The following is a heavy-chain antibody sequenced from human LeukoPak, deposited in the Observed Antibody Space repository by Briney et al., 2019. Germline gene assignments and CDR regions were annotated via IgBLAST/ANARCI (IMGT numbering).Heavy chain of an antibody. Sequence: GASVKVSCKASGYTFTGYYMHWVRQAPGQGLEWMGWINPNSGGTNYAQKFQGRVTMTRDTSISTAYMELSRLRSDDTAVYYCARGGYSSSWFYYGMDAWGQGTTVTVSS. CDR1: GYTFTGYY. D-gene: IGHD6-13*01. J-gene: IGHJ6*02. CDR2: INPNSGGT. CDR3: ARGGYSSSWFYYGMDA. V-gene: IGHV1-2*02.